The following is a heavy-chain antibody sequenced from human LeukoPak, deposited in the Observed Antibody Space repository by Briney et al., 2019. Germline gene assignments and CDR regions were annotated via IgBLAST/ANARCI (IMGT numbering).Heavy chain of an antibody. CDR2: IYYSGST. J-gene: IGHJ3*02. CDR3: AREGSSIAGGAFDI. D-gene: IGHD6-6*01. V-gene: IGHV4-39*07. Sequence: PSETLSLTCTVSGGSISSSSYYWGWIRQPPGKGLEWIGSIYYSGSTYYNPSLKSRVTISVDTSKNQFSLKLSSVTAADTAVYYCAREGSSIAGGAFDIWGQGTMVTVSS. CDR1: GGSISSSSYY.